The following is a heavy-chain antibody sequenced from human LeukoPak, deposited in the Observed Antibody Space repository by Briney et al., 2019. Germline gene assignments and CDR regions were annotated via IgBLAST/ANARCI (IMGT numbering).Heavy chain of an antibody. CDR2: INHSGST. V-gene: IGHV4-39*07. CDR1: GGSISSSSYY. CDR3: ARESPSQGYGMDV. Sequence: PSETLSLTCTVSGGSISSSSYYWGWIRQPPGKGLEWIGEINHSGSTNYNPSLKSRVTISVDTSKNQFSLKLSSVTAADTAVYYCARESPSQGYGMDVWGQGTTVTVSS. J-gene: IGHJ6*02.